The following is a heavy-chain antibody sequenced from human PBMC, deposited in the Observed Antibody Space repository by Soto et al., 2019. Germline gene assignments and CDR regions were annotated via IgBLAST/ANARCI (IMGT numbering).Heavy chain of an antibody. CDR3: ARHGYGSGSQYYYYYYGMDV. J-gene: IGHJ6*02. D-gene: IGHD3-10*01. CDR2: IYYSGST. CDR1: GGSISSSSYY. V-gene: IGHV4-39*01. Sequence: QLQLQESGPGLVKPSETLSLTCTVSGGSISSSSYYWGWIRQPPGKGLEWIGSIYYSGSTYYNPSLKSRVTLSVDTSKNQFSLKLSSVTAADTAVYYCARHGYGSGSQYYYYYYGMDVWGQGTTVTVSS.